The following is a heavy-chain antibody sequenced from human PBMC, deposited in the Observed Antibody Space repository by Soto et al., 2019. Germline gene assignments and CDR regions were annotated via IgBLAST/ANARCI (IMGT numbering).Heavy chain of an antibody. CDR3: ARTTLSRGNCDY. CDR1: DYSVSSSNW. J-gene: IGHJ4*02. D-gene: IGHD2-2*01. CDR2: ISYSGSA. Sequence: PSETLSLTCAVSDYSVSSSNWWGWIRQPPGKGLEWIGYISYSGSAYYNPSLKSRVTMSVDTSKNQFSLKLTSVTAVDPAVYYCARTTLSRGNCDYWGQGTLVSVSS. V-gene: IGHV4-28*01.